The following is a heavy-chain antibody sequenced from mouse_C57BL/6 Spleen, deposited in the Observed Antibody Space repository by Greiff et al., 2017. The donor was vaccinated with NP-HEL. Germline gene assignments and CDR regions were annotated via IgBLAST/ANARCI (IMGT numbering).Heavy chain of an antibody. CDR3: ASLRGSAMDY. CDR2: ICRVGST. CDR1: GFSLTSYG. V-gene: IGHV2-6*01. Sequence: QVQLKESGPGLVAPSQSLSITCTVSGFSLTSYGVDWVRQSPGKGLEWLGVICRVGSTTYNSALKSRLSISKDNSKSQVFLKMNRLQTDDTAMYYCASLRGSAMDYWGQGTSVTVSS. J-gene: IGHJ4*01.